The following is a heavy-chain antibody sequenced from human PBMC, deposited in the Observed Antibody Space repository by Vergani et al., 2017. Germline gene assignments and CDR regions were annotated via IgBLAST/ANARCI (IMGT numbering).Heavy chain of an antibody. J-gene: IGHJ4*02. V-gene: IGHV3-21*01. CDR1: GFTFSSYS. D-gene: IGHD3-22*01. CDR2: ISSRSTYT. CDR3: ARGYKYDNSGYYYYLPDY. Sequence: EVQLVESGVGLVKPGGSLRLSCAASGFTFSSYSMNWVRQAPGKGLEWVSSISSRSTYTYYADSVKGRFTISRDNAKSSLYLQMNSLRADDTAVYYCARGYKYDNSGYYYYLPDYWGQGTLVTVSS.